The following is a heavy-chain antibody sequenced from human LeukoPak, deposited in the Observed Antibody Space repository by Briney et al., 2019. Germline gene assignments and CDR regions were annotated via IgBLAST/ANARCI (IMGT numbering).Heavy chain of an antibody. V-gene: IGHV3-30*04. J-gene: IGHJ4*02. CDR3: ARDPPFSSGWSQSLFDY. CDR1: GFTFDNYA. CDR2: ISYDGGNI. D-gene: IGHD6-19*01. Sequence: GRSLRLACAPSGFTFDNYAMPWVRQAPGKGLEWVALISYDGGNIYYSDSVKGRFTISRDNSKNMLYLQMNSLRPEDTAVYYCARDPPFSSGWSQSLFDYWGQGTLVTVSS.